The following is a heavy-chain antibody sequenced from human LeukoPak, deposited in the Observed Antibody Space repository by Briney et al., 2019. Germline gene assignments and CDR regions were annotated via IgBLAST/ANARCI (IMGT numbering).Heavy chain of an antibody. CDR1: GGSFSGYY. J-gene: IGHJ5*02. V-gene: IGHV4-34*01. CDR2: INHSGST. CDR3: ARGYHDFWSTRETLSILDP. Sequence: PSETLSLTCAVYGGSFSGYYWSWIRQPPGKGLEWIGEINHSGSTNYNPSLKSRVTISVDTSKNQFSPKLSSVTAADTAVYYCARGYHDFWSTRETLSILDPWGQGTLVTVSS. D-gene: IGHD3-3*01.